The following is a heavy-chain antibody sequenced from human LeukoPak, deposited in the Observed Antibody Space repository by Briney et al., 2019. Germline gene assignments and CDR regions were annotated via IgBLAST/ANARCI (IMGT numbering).Heavy chain of an antibody. J-gene: IGHJ5*02. CDR1: GFTFSSYA. D-gene: IGHD3-9*01. V-gene: IGHV3-30-3*01. CDR2: ISYDGSNK. CDR3: ARDSPSLTGYYMGGNNWFDP. Sequence: GRSLRLPCAASGFTFSSYAMHWVRQAPGKGLEWVAVISYDGSNKYYADSVKGRFTISRDNSKNTLYLQMNSLRAEDTAVYYCARDSPSLTGYYMGGNNWFDPWGQGTLVTVSS.